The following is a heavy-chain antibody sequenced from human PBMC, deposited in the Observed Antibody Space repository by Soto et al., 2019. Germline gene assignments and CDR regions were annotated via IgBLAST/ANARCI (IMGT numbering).Heavy chain of an antibody. V-gene: IGHV3-30*18. CDR3: AKDPGYVDYEDYFDY. CDR1: GFAFSTYA. D-gene: IGHD4-17*01. CDR2: MSYDGSNK. J-gene: IGHJ4*02. Sequence: QVQLVESGGGVVQPGRSLRLSCAASGFAFSTYAMHWVRQAPGKGMEWVAVMSYDGSNKYYADSVKGRFTISRDNSKNTLYLQMNSLRTEDTAVYYCAKDPGYVDYEDYFDYWGQGTLVTVSS.